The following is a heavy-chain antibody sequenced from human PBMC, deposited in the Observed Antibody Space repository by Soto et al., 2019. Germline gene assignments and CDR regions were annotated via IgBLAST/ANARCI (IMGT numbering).Heavy chain of an antibody. Sequence: SETLSLTCTVSGGSITSGDYYWSWIRQPPGKGLEWIAYIYYTASTYYNPSLKSRVTLSVDTSKNQFSLRVSSVTSADTAVYYCARGAATFDFWGQGTLVTVSS. D-gene: IGHD2-15*01. CDR3: ARGAATFDF. CDR2: IYYTAST. CDR1: GGSITSGDYY. J-gene: IGHJ4*02. V-gene: IGHV4-30-4*01.